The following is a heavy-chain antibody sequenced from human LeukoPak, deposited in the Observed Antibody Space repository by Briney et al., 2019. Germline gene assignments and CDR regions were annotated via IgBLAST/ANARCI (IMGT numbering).Heavy chain of an antibody. V-gene: IGHV4-39*01. CDR1: GGSISSSIYY. CDR2: IYYSGST. D-gene: IGHD5-24*01. J-gene: IGHJ5*02. CDR3: ARGKRWLQARDNWFDP. Sequence: SETLSLTCTVSGGSISSSIYYWGWIRQPPGKGLEWIESIYYSGSTYYDPSLKSRVNISVDTSKNQFSLKLSSVTAADAAVYYCARGKRWLQARDNWFDPWGQGTLVTVSS.